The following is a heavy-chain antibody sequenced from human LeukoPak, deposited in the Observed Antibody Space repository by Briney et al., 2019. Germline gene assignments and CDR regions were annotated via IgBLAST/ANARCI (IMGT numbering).Heavy chain of an antibody. D-gene: IGHD3-22*01. Sequence: ASVKVSCKASGYIFTSCGISWVRQAPGQGLEWMGWISAYNGNTNYAQKLQGRVTMTTDTSTTTAYMELRSLRSDDTAVYYCARDLSHRYNYDSRGYYILFDHWGQGTLVTVSS. J-gene: IGHJ4*02. CDR1: GYIFTSCG. CDR2: ISAYNGNT. V-gene: IGHV1-18*01. CDR3: ARDLSHRYNYDSRGYYILFDH.